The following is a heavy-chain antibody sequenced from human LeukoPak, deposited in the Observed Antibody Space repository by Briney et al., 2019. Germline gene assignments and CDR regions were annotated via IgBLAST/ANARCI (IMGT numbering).Heavy chain of an antibody. D-gene: IGHD6-13*01. CDR1: GFTFSSYA. CDR3: AKANSSSWYGDWFDP. J-gene: IGHJ5*02. Sequence: PGGSLRLSCAASGFTFSSYAMHWVRQAPGKGLEWVSGISWNSGSIGYADSVKGRFTISRDNAKNSLYLQMNSLRAEDTALYYCAKANSSSWYGDWFDPWGQGTLVTVSS. V-gene: IGHV3-9*01. CDR2: ISWNSGSI.